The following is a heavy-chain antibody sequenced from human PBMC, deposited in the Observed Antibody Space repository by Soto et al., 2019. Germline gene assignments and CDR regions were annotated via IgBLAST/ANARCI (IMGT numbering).Heavy chain of an antibody. CDR3: AADKGTIFGVVLGDYYCMDV. D-gene: IGHD3-3*01. Sequence: QMQLVQSGPEVKKPGTSVKVSCKASGFTFTSSAVQWVRQARGQRLEWIGWIVVGSGNTNYAQKFQERVTITRDMSTSTAYMELSSLRSEDTAVYYCAADKGTIFGVVLGDYYCMDVWGQGTTVTVSS. CDR2: IVVGSGNT. CDR1: GFTFTSSA. V-gene: IGHV1-58*01. J-gene: IGHJ6*02.